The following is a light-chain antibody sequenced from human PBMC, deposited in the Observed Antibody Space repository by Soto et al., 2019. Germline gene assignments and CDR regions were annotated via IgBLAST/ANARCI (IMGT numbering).Light chain of an antibody. CDR3: QQYGSSPVT. J-gene: IGKJ4*01. CDR1: QSVSSSY. V-gene: IGKV3-20*01. CDR2: GAS. Sequence: EIVLTQSPATLSLSPGERATLSCRASQSVSSSYLAWYQQKPGQAPRLLIYGASSRATGIPDRFSGSGSGTDFALTISRLEPEDFAVYYCQQYGSSPVTFGGGTKVDI.